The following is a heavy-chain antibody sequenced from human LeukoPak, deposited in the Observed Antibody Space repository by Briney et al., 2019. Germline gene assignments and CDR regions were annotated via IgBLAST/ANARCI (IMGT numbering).Heavy chain of an antibody. CDR2: IIPIFNTA. D-gene: IGHD4-23*01. CDR1: GGTFSSYA. J-gene: IGHJ4*02. CDR3: ARGWDYGGNGPPFDY. V-gene: IGHV1-69*13. Sequence: GASVKVSCKASGGTFSSYAINWVRQAPGQGLEWMGEIIPIFNTANYAQKFQGRVTVTADESTSTAYMELSSLRSEDTAVYYCARGWDYGGNGPPFDYWGQGTLVTVSS.